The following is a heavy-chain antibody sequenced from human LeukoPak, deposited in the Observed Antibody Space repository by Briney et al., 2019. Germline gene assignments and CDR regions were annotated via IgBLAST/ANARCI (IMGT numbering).Heavy chain of an antibody. CDR2: IYCSGST. CDR1: GGSISSYY. D-gene: IGHD3-10*01. V-gene: IGHV4-59*01. CDR3: ASLETFMTLGV. Sequence: SETLSLTCTVSGGSISSYYWSWIRQPPGKGLEWIGYIYCSGSTNYNPSLKSRVTISVDTSKNQFSLKLSFVTAADTAVHYCASLETFMTLGVWGQGTLVTVSS. J-gene: IGHJ4*02.